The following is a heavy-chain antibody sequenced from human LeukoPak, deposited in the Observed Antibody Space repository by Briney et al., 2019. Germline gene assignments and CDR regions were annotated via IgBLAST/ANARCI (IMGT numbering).Heavy chain of an antibody. CDR1: GFTFSDYY. J-gene: IGHJ3*02. V-gene: IGHV3-11*01. CDR2: ISSSGSTI. D-gene: IGHD3-22*01. CDR3: AKDPEYYYDSSGSDDAFDI. Sequence: GGSLRLSCAASGFTFSDYYMSWIRQAPGKGLEWVSYISSSGSTIYYADSVKGRFTISRDNSKNTLYLQMNSLRAEDTAVYYCAKDPEYYYDSSGSDDAFDIWGQGTMVTVSS.